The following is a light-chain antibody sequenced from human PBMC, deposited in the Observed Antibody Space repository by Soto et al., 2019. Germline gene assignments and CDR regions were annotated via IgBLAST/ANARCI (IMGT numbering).Light chain of an antibody. J-gene: IGKJ2*01. CDR1: QNLGTRS. Sequence: ESELTQSPGTLSLSPGERATLSCRASQNLGTRSLAWYQQKPGQAPSLLIFGASTRATGIPDRFSGSRFGTDVTLDSSRLEREVFAVYYCQQYGSATNTIGQGNKLKIK. CDR2: GAS. V-gene: IGKV3-20*01. CDR3: QQYGSATNT.